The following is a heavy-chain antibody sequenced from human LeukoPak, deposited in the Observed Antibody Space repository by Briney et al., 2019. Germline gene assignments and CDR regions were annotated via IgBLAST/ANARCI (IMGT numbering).Heavy chain of an antibody. J-gene: IGHJ4*02. CDR1: GGSISSSSYY. V-gene: IGHV4-39*07. Sequence: NSSETLSLTCTVSGGSISSSSYYWGWIRQPPGKGLEWIGSIYYSGSTYYNPSLKSRVTISVDTSKNQFSLKLSSVTAADTAVYYCVRAHSSGFDHWGQGTLVTVSS. CDR3: VRAHSSGFDH. CDR2: IYYSGST. D-gene: IGHD3-16*01.